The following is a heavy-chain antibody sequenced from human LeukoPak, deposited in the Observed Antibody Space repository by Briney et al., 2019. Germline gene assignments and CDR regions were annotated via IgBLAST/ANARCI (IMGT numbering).Heavy chain of an antibody. V-gene: IGHV4-4*02. CDR2: INHSGST. D-gene: IGHD3-22*01. CDR1: GGSISSSNW. Sequence: KPSGTLSLTCAVSGGSISSSNWWSWVRQPPGKGLEWIGEINHSGSTNYNPSLKSRVTISVDTSKNQFSLKLSSVTAADTAVYYCAAYYYDSSGYYRFDYWGQGTLVTVSS. J-gene: IGHJ4*02. CDR3: AAYYYDSSGYYRFDY.